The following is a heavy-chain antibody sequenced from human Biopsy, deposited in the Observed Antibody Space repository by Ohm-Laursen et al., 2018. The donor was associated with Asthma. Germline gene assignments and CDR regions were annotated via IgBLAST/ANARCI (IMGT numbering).Heavy chain of an antibody. Sequence: SLRLSCTASGFTFSDYYMSWIRQAPGKGLEWISYINGKSNSIEYADSGKGRFTISRDNAKNSLYLQMNSLRAEDTAVYYCARDSYSSGLYDDFESWGQGTLVTVSS. CDR3: ARDSYSSGLYDDFES. V-gene: IGHV3-11*01. CDR1: GFTFSDYY. J-gene: IGHJ4*02. D-gene: IGHD6-19*01. CDR2: INGKSNSI.